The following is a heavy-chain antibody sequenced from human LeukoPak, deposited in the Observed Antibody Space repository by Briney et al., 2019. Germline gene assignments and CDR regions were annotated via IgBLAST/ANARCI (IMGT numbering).Heavy chain of an antibody. CDR1: GGSISSTTDY. Sequence: PSETLSLTCTVSGGSISSTTDYWGWIRQPPGQGLEWIGSIYAGGSTYYNPSLKSRVALSVDTSKNQFSLELSSVTAADTAVYYCARDPVGATDYFDYWGQGTLVTVSS. CDR3: ARDPVGATDYFDY. J-gene: IGHJ4*02. CDR2: IYAGGST. D-gene: IGHD1-26*01. V-gene: IGHV4-39*07.